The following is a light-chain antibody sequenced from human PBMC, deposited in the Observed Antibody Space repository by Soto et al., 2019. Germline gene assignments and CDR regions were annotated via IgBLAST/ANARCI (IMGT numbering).Light chain of an antibody. CDR1: SSDVGAYNY. CDR2: EVT. Sequence: QSALTQPASLSGSPGQSSTISCTGSSSDVGAYNYVSWYQQHPGKVPKLLIYEVTKRPSGVPDRFSGSKSGNTASLTVSGLQAEDEADYYCSSYAGSNNLPFGGGTKLTVL. V-gene: IGLV2-8*01. CDR3: SSYAGSNNLP. J-gene: IGLJ3*02.